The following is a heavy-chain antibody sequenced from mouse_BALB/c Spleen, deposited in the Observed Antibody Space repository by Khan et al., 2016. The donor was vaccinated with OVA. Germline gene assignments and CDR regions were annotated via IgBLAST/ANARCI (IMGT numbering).Heavy chain of an antibody. J-gene: IGHJ3*01. CDR2: ISSGGHYT. CDR3: ARLAYYYNSEGVAY. V-gene: IGHV5-6*01. D-gene: IGHD1-1*01. Sequence: EVELVESGGDLVKPGGSLKLSCAASGFTFSTYGMSWVRQTPDKRLEWVATISSGGHYTYSPDSVKGRFTIPSDNAKSSLYLQIGSLKAEDTAIYYCARLAYYYNSEGVAYWGQGTLVTVSA. CDR1: GFTFSTYG.